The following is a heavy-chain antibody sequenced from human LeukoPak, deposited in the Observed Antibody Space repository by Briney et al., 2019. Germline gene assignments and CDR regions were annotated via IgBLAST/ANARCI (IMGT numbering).Heavy chain of an antibody. CDR2: INPSGGST. CDR3: PRPYDPSHPFDAFDI. V-gene: IGHV1-46*01. D-gene: IGHD1-1*01. Sequence: ASVKVSCKASGYTFTSYYMHWVRQAPGQGLEWMGIINPSGGSTSYAQKFQGRVTMTRDTSTSTVYMELSSLRSEDTAVYYCPRPYDPSHPFDAFDIWGQGTMVTVSS. J-gene: IGHJ3*02. CDR1: GYTFTSYY.